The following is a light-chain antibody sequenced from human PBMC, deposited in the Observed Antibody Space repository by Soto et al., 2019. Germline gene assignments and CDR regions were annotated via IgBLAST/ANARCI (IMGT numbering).Light chain of an antibody. CDR3: SAYTSSSTLV. CDR2: DVS. V-gene: IGLV2-14*03. CDR1: SSDVGGYNY. Sequence: QSALTQPASVSGSPGQSITISCTGTSSDVGGYNYVSWYQQHPGKVPKLMIYDVSNRPSGVSNRFSGSKSGNTASLTISGLQAEDEADYYCSAYTSSSTLVLGGGTKVTVL. J-gene: IGLJ2*01.